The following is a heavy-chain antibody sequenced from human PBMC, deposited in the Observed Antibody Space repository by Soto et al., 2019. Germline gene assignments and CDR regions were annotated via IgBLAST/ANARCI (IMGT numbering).Heavy chain of an antibody. CDR1: GGSISSGGYS. CDR3: ARGQVVAAQH. D-gene: IGHD2-15*01. Sequence: QLQLQESGSGLVKPSQTLSLTCAVSGGSISSGGYSWSWIRQPPGKGLEWIGYIYHSGSTYYNPSLKSRVTITVDRAKIRFSLKLSSVTAADTAVYYCARGQVVAAQHWGQGTLVTVSS. J-gene: IGHJ4*02. V-gene: IGHV4-30-2*01. CDR2: IYHSGST.